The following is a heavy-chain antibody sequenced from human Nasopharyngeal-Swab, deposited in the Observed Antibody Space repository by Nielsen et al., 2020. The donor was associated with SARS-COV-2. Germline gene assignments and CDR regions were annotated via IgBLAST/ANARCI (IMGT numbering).Heavy chain of an antibody. Sequence: WVRQAPGQGLEWMGWINPNSGRTNYAQKFQGWVTMTRDTSISTAYMELSRLRSDDTAVYYCARDLRLAPNYYYGMDVWGQGTTVTVSS. CDR2: INPNSGRT. J-gene: IGHJ6*02. CDR3: ARDLRLAPNYYYGMDV. D-gene: IGHD3-9*01. V-gene: IGHV1-2*04.